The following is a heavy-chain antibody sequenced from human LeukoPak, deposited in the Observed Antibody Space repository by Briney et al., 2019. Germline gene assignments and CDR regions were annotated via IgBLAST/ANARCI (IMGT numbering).Heavy chain of an antibody. J-gene: IGHJ4*02. V-gene: IGHV4-59*01. CDR1: GGSISGYY. CDR3: ARVGDWNDLVY. Sequence: PSGTLSLTCTVSGGSISGYYWSWIRQPPGKGLEWIGYIYYSGSTNHNPSLKSRLTILVDTSKNQFSLKLSSVTAADTAVYYCARVGDWNDLVYWGQGTLVTVSS. CDR2: IYYSGST. D-gene: IGHD1-1*01.